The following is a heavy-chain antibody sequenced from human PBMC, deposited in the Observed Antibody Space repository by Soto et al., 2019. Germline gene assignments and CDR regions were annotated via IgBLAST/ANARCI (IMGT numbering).Heavy chain of an antibody. Sequence: QVQLVQSGAEVKQPGASVKVSCKASGYTFTSYAMHWVRQAPGQRLEWMGWINAGNGNTKYSQKFKGRVTITRDTSASTAYMELSSLRSEDTAVYYCARYRSLLYYFDYWGQGTLVTVSS. CDR3: ARYRSLLYYFDY. CDR2: INAGNGNT. J-gene: IGHJ4*02. CDR1: GYTFTSYA. V-gene: IGHV1-3*01. D-gene: IGHD1-26*01.